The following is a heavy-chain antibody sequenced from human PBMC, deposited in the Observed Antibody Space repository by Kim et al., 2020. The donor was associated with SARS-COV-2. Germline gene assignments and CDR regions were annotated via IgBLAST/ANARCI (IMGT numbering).Heavy chain of an antibody. J-gene: IGHJ4*02. V-gene: IGHV3-21*01. Sequence: YAGSVKGRFTISRDNAKNSLYLQMNSLRAEDTAVYYCARDPGITGTTFDYWGQGTLVTVSS. D-gene: IGHD1-7*01. CDR3: ARDPGITGTTFDY.